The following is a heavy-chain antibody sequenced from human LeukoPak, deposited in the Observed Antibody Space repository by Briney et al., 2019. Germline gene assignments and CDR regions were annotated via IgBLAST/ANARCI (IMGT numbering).Heavy chain of an antibody. CDR3: ARDGVAARSFDY. CDR1: GFTFSSYA. Sequence: PPGGSLRLSCAASGFTFSSYAMHWVRRAPGKGLEWVAVISYDGSNKYYADSVKGRFTISRDNSKNTLYLQMNSLRAEDTAVYYCARDGVAARSFDYWGQGTLVTVSS. V-gene: IGHV3-30*04. J-gene: IGHJ4*02. CDR2: ISYDGSNK. D-gene: IGHD6-6*01.